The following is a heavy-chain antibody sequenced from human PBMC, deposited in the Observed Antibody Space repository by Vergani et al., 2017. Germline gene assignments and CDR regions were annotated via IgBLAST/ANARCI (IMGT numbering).Heavy chain of an antibody. V-gene: IGHV4-39*01. CDR3: ALRGYSYGPSRYYYYGMDV. D-gene: IGHD5-18*01. J-gene: IGHJ6*02. CDR2: IYYSGST. CDR1: GGSISSSSYY. Sequence: QLQLPESGPGLVKPSETLSLTCTVSGGSISSSSYYWGWIRQPPGKGLEWIGSIYYSGSTYYNPSLKSRVTISVDTSKNQFSLKLSSVTAADTAVYYCALRGYSYGPSRYYYYGMDVWGQGTTVTVSS.